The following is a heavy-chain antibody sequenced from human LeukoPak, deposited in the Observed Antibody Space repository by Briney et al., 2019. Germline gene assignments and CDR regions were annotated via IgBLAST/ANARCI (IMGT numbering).Heavy chain of an antibody. CDR2: IISNGSKI. CDR3: GRVKVGGTLSGFYYYYVDV. J-gene: IGHJ6*03. CDR1: GFAFNTYS. Sequence: GGSLRLSCAASGFAFNTYSMYWVRQAPGKGLEYVSAIISNGSKIHYANSVEGRFSICRDNSKNTLFLQMGSLGVEDMGVYYCGRVKVGGTLSGFYYYYVDVWGKGTTVTVSS. D-gene: IGHD1-26*01. V-gene: IGHV3-64*01.